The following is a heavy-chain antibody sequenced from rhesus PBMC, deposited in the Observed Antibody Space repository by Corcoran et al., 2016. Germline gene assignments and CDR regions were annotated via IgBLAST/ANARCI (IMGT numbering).Heavy chain of an antibody. CDR1: GFTFGSYA. J-gene: IGHJ4*01. Sequence: QVQLVQSGAEVKKPGASVKVSCKASGFTFGSYAINWVRQAPGQGLEWRGVIIPRVGITNYAEKFQGRGTRTADTSTSTAYMELSSLRSEDTAVYYCARGVIQLQIDYWGQGVLVTVSS. D-gene: IGHD5-12*01. V-gene: IGHV1-198*02. CDR2: IIPRVGIT. CDR3: ARGVIQLQIDY.